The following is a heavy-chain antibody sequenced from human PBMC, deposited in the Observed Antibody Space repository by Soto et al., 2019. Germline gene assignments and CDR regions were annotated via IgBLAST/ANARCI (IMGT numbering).Heavy chain of an antibody. CDR1: GFTFSSYA. J-gene: IGHJ6*02. V-gene: IGHV3-23*01. Sequence: GGSLRLSCAASGFTFSSYAMSWVRQAPGKGLEWVSAISGSGGSTYYADSVKGRFTISRDNSKNTLYLQMNSLRAGDTAVYYCASRASGSSSHYYYYGMDVWGQGTTVTVSS. D-gene: IGHD6-6*01. CDR3: ASRASGSSSHYYYYGMDV. CDR2: ISGSGGST.